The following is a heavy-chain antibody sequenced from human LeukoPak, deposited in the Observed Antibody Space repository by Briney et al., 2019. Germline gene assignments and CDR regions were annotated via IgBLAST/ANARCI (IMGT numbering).Heavy chain of an antibody. D-gene: IGHD3-22*01. CDR2: INHSGST. J-gene: IGHJ4*02. CDR3: ARGLGSRFYYDSSGYYQY. CDR1: GGSFSGYY. Sequence: SETLSLTCAVYGGSFSGYYWSWIRQPQGKGLEWIGEINHSGSTNYNQSLKRGVTISVDTSKNQFSLKLSSVTAADTAVYYCARGLGSRFYYDSSGYYQYWGQGTLVTVSS. V-gene: IGHV4-34*01.